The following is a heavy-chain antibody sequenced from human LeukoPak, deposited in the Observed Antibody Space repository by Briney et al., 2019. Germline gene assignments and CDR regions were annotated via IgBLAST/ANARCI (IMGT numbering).Heavy chain of an antibody. CDR1: DGSISSYY. V-gene: IGHV4-4*07. Sequence: PSETLSLTCTVSDGSISSYYWSWIRQPAGKGLEWIGRIYYSGSTNYNPSLKSRVTISVDTSKNQFSLKLSSVTAADTAVYYCARDSRYCSSTSCYYYYYYGMDVWGQGTTVTVSS. CDR3: ARDSRYCSSTSCYYYYYYGMDV. D-gene: IGHD2-2*01. J-gene: IGHJ6*02. CDR2: IYYSGST.